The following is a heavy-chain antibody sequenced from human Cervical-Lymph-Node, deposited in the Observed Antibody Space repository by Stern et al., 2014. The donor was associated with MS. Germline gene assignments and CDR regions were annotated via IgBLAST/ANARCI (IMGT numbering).Heavy chain of an antibody. D-gene: IGHD1-14*01. CDR2: ISPDATAK. CDR3: ARKGGMSERADYFDY. CDR1: GFNFRNYA. J-gene: IGHJ4*02. V-gene: IGHV3-30*04. Sequence: QLVESGGGVIQPGGSLGLSCVVSGFNFRNYAMHWVRQAPGKGLEWVALISPDATAKFYGDSVEGRCFVSRDDSKNMLFLQLNNLNTGDTGIYFCARKGGMSERADYFDYWGQGIVVTVSS.